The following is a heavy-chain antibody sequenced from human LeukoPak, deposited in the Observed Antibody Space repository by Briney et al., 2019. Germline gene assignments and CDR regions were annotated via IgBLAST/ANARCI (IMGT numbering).Heavy chain of an antibody. D-gene: IGHD5-12*01. Sequence: PGGSLRLSCTASGFPFSSYGMHWVRQAPGKGLVWVTVIWPDGSIKYYADSVKGRFTVSRDNSKNTLYLQMNSLRAEDTAVYYCARDGWLRGQGTLVTVSS. CDR3: ARDGWL. CDR2: IWPDGSIK. V-gene: IGHV3-33*01. J-gene: IGHJ4*02. CDR1: GFPFSSYG.